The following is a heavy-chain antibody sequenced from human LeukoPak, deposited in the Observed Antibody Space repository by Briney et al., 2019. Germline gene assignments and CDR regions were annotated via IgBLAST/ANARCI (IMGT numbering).Heavy chain of an antibody. CDR1: GFTFDDYA. Sequence: GGSLRLSCAASGFTFDDYAMHWVRQAPGRVLEWVSGISWDSGSIGYADSVKGRFTISRDNAKNSLYLQMNSLRAEDTALYYCAKDTKPQLGPYDAFDIWGQGTMVTVSS. J-gene: IGHJ3*02. V-gene: IGHV3-9*01. CDR2: ISWDSGSI. D-gene: IGHD1-1*01. CDR3: AKDTKPQLGPYDAFDI.